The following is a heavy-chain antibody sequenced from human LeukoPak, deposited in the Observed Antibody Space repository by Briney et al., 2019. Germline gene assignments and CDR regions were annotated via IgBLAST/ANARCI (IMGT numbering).Heavy chain of an antibody. D-gene: IGHD2-15*01. CDR1: GYTFTNYG. CDR3: ARWDRSTAATFDF. CDR2: ISAYNGNT. Sequence: ASVKVSCKASGYTFTNYGFNWVRQAPGQGLEWMGWISAYNGNTNYAQKVQGGVTMTTDTSTNTAYMELRSLRSDDTAVYYCARWDRSTAATFDFWGQGTPVTVSS. V-gene: IGHV1-18*01. J-gene: IGHJ4*02.